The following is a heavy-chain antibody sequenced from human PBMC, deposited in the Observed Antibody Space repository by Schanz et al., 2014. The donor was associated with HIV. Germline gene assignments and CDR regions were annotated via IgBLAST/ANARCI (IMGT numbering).Heavy chain of an antibody. J-gene: IGHJ4*02. CDR2: IIPVFSTS. V-gene: IGHV1-69*01. Sequence: QVQLVQSGAEVKKPGSSVKVSCKTSGGTFSSFAINWVRQAPGQGLEWIGGIIPVFSTSNYAQKFQGRVTVTADESTSTVYMELTSLRSEDTAVYYCARDQGGLRPTAFDYWGQGALVTVSS. CDR3: ARDQGGLRPTAFDY. CDR1: GGTFSSFA. D-gene: IGHD3-16*01.